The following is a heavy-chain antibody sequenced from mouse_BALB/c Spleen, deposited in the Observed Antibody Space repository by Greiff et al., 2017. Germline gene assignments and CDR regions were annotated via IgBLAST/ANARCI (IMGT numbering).Heavy chain of an antibody. CDR3: AKYYGSSLYAMDY. Sequence: VKLMESGPGLVAPSQSLSITCTVSGFSLTDYGVSWIRQPPGKGLEWLGVIWGGGSTYYNSALKSRLSISKDNSKSQVFLKMNSLQTDDTAMYYCAKYYGSSLYAMDYWGQGTSVTVSS. CDR2: IWGGGST. CDR1: GFSLTDYG. J-gene: IGHJ4*01. V-gene: IGHV2-6-5*01. D-gene: IGHD1-1*01.